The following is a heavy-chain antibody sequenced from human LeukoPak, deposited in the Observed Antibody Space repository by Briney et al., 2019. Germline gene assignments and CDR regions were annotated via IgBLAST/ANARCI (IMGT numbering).Heavy chain of an antibody. V-gene: IGHV4-4*07. Sequence: SETLSLTCTLSGGSISISYGNWIRHPAGEGLECIGRIFTSGITNYNPALKSRVTMSVDASKTQFTLNLSSVTAADKAAYYCARESSGTYYNPPGYMDVWGKGTTVTVSS. J-gene: IGHJ6*03. CDR3: ARESSGTYYNPPGYMDV. D-gene: IGHD3-10*01. CDR2: IFTSGIT. CDR1: GGSISISY.